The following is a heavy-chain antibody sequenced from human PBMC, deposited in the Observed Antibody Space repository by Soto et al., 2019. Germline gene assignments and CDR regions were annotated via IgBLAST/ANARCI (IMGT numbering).Heavy chain of an antibody. CDR2: IYWDDDK. J-gene: IGHJ4*02. Sequence: QITLNESGPTVVRPTEPLTLTCRFSGFSLTTSGVGVGWIRQSPGKAPEWLALIYWDDDKRYSASLKSRLTNPKDTSKNQVVLTVSDLDPADTATYYCAHRVLRTVFGLVTTTAIYFDFWGQGTPVAVSS. CDR3: AHRVLRTVFGLVTTTAIYFDF. V-gene: IGHV2-5*02. D-gene: IGHD3-3*01. CDR1: GFSLTTSGVG.